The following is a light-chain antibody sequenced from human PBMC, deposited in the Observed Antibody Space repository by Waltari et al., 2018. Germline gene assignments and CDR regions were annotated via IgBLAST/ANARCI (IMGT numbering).Light chain of an antibody. CDR1: QSVLYSSNNKNY. CDR3: QQYYNTPFT. V-gene: IGKV4-1*01. CDR2: WAS. J-gene: IGKJ3*01. Sequence: DIVMTQSPDSRAVPLGERATINCNSSQSVLYSSNNKNYLAWYQQKAGQPPKVLIYWASTRESGVPDRFSGSGSGTDFTLTIRSPQAEDVALYYCQQYYNTPFTFGPGTKVDIK.